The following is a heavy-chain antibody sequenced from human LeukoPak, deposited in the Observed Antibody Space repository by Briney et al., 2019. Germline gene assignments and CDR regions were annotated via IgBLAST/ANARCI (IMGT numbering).Heavy chain of an antibody. J-gene: IGHJ5*02. V-gene: IGHV4-4*02. Sequence: PSETLSLTCAASGGSISSSNWWSWVRQPPGKGLEWIGSIYYSGSTYYNPSLKSRVTISVDTSKNQFSLKLSSVTAADTAVYYCARDSGTTGEVKFDPWGQGTLVTVSS. CDR1: GGSISSSNW. CDR3: ARDSGTTGEVKFDP. D-gene: IGHD3-10*01. CDR2: IYYSGST.